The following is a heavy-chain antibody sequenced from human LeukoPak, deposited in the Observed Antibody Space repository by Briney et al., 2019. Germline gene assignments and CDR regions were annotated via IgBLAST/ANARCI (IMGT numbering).Heavy chain of an antibody. Sequence: PGGSLRLSCAASGFTFSNAWMSWVRQAPGKGLEWVGRIRSKANSYATAYAASVKGRFTISRDDSKNTAYLKMNSLKTEDTAVYYCTRVTTGAWGQGTLVTVSS. CDR2: IRSKANSYAT. J-gene: IGHJ5*02. CDR3: TRVTTGA. D-gene: IGHD4-17*01. V-gene: IGHV3-73*01. CDR1: GFTFSNAW.